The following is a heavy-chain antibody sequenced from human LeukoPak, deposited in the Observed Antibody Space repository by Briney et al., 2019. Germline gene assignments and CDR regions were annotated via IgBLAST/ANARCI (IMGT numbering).Heavy chain of an antibody. CDR1: GFTFSSYG. D-gene: IGHD5-18*01. J-gene: IGHJ4*02. CDR2: ITATSSST. CDR3: ARDLDTAMATGY. Sequence: PGGSLRLSCAASGFTFSSYGMSWVRQAPGKGLEWVSAITATSSSTHDADSVQGRFTISRDNSKNTLYLQMNSLRAEDTAVYYCARDLDTAMATGYWGQGTLVTVSS. V-gene: IGHV3-23*01.